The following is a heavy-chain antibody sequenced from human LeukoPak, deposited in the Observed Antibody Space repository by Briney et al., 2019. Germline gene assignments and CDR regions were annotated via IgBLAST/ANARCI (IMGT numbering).Heavy chain of an antibody. V-gene: IGHV5-51*01. CDR1: GYSFTSYW. CDR3: ARTPPNYDYVWGSYRSEYYFDY. CDR2: IYPGDSDT. D-gene: IGHD3-16*02. Sequence: GESLKISCKGSGYSFTSYWIGWVRQMPGKGLEWMGIIYPGDSDTRYSPSFQGQVTISADKSISTAYLQWSSLKASDTAMYYCARTPPNYDYVWGSYRSEYYFDYWGQGTLVTVSS. J-gene: IGHJ4*02.